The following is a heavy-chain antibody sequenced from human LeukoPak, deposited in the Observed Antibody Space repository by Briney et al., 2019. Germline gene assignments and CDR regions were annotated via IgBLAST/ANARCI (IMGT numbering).Heavy chain of an antibody. CDR2: IYHSGST. V-gene: IGHV4-38-2*02. CDR1: GYSISSGYY. J-gene: IGHJ3*02. D-gene: IGHD3-16*02. Sequence: PSETLSLTCTVSGYSISSGYYWGWIRQPPGKGLEWIGSIYHSGSTYYNPSLKSRVTISVDTSKNQFSLKLSSVTAADTAVYYCARSLREVAALMITFGGVITATPDAFDIWGQGTMVTVSS. CDR3: ARSLREVAALMITFGGVITATPDAFDI.